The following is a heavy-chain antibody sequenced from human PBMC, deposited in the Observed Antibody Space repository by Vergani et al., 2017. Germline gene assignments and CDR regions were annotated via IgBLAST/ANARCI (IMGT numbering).Heavy chain of an antibody. Sequence: EVQLLESGGSLKQPGGSVRLSCAASGFTFSTYAMHWVRQAPGKGLEWVSALTGGGGSTYYADSFKGRFIISRDTSRDSLYLQMHSLRPEDTATYYCVKATGGYDNFFDSWGQETLVTVSS. D-gene: IGHD5-12*01. J-gene: IGHJ4*02. V-gene: IGHV3-23*01. CDR1: GFTFSTYA. CDR2: LTGGGGST. CDR3: VKATGGYDNFFDS.